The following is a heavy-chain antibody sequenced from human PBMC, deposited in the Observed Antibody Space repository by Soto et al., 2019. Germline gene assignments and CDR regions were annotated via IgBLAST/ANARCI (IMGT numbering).Heavy chain of an antibody. CDR2: IIPIYGTA. V-gene: IGHV1-69*01. J-gene: IGHJ4*02. Sequence: QVQLVQSGAEVKKPGSSVKVSCKASGGIFTRYDIRWVRQAPGQGLEWMGAIIPIYGTANYAQKFQGRVTITADASTSTAYMELSSLRYEDTAIYYCAINAGRDVYNFDYWGQGTLVTISS. CDR3: AINAGRDVYNFDY. D-gene: IGHD2-15*01. CDR1: GGIFTRYD.